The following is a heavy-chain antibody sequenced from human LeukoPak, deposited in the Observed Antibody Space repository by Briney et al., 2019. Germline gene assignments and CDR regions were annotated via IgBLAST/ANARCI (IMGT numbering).Heavy chain of an antibody. CDR2: IGISSGNT. Sequence: GGSLRLSCAVSGFTFSDYSMNWVRQAPGKGLEWISYIGISSGNTKYADSVKGRFTISGDNAKSSLYLQMNSLRVEDTAVYYCARDYNYAFDNWGQGTLVTVSS. V-gene: IGHV3-48*04. CDR1: GFTFSDYS. J-gene: IGHJ4*02. D-gene: IGHD1-1*01. CDR3: ARDYNYAFDN.